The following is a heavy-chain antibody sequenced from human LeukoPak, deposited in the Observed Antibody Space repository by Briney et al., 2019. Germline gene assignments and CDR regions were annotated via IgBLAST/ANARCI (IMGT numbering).Heavy chain of an antibody. Sequence: GGSLRLSRAASGFTFSSYNMNWVRQAPGKGLEWVSFISSSSIYIYYADSVKGRFTISRDNAKNSLYLQMNSLRAEDTAVYFCVSLGYSSSSVRYWGQGTLVTVSS. J-gene: IGHJ4*02. CDR2: ISSSSIYI. CDR3: VSLGYSSSSVRY. CDR1: GFTFSSYN. V-gene: IGHV3-21*01. D-gene: IGHD6-6*01.